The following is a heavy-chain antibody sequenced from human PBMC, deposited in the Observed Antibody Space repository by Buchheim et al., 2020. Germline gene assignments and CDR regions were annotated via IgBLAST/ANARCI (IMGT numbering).Heavy chain of an antibody. J-gene: IGHJ6*02. CDR3: ARVGVWGSYRSYGMDV. D-gene: IGHD3-16*02. CDR2: IYYSGST. V-gene: IGHV4-30-2*05. Sequence: QLQLQESGSGLVKPSQTLSLTCAVSGGSISSGGYSWSWIRQPPGKGLEWIGYIYYSGSTYYNPSLKSRVTISVDTSKNQFSLKLSSVTAADTAVYYCARVGVWGSYRSYGMDVWGQGTT. CDR1: GGSISSGGYS.